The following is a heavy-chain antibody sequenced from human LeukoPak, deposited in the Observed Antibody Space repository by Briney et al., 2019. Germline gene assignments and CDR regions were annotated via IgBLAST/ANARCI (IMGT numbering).Heavy chain of an antibody. CDR2: IYPGDSDT. V-gene: IGHV5-51*01. Sequence: GESLKISCQGSGYNFIDYWIGWVRQMPGKGLEWMGIIYPGDSDTRYSPSFQGQVTISADKSTSTAFLHWGALKASDTAMYYCARQDMVRGVIGSYYYYMDVWGKGTTVTVSS. J-gene: IGHJ6*03. CDR1: GYNFIDYW. CDR3: ARQDMVRGVIGSYYYYMDV. D-gene: IGHD3-10*01.